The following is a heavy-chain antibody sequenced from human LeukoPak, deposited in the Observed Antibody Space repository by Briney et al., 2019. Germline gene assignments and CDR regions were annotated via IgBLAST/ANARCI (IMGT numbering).Heavy chain of an antibody. Sequence: SETLSLTCAVYGGSFSGYYWSWIRQPPGKGLEWIGEINHSGSTNYNPSLKSRVTISVDTSKNQFSLKLSSVAAADTAVYHCARDNWNYGSSMDVWGQGTTVTVSS. J-gene: IGHJ6*02. CDR2: INHSGST. CDR3: ARDNWNYGSSMDV. D-gene: IGHD1-7*01. CDR1: GGSFSGYY. V-gene: IGHV4-34*01.